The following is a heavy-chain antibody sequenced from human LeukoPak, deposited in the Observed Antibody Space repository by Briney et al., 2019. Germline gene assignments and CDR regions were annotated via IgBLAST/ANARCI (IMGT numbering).Heavy chain of an antibody. Sequence: PGGSLRLSCAASGFTFNSYWMHWFRQAPGKGLVWVSQINNDGSTTRYADSVKGRFTISRDNAENTLYLQMSSLRAEDAAVYYCARGYSSSWYNWLDPWGQGTLVTVSS. CDR1: GFTFNSYW. CDR2: INNDGSTT. V-gene: IGHV3-74*01. J-gene: IGHJ5*02. D-gene: IGHD6-13*01. CDR3: ARGYSSSWYNWLDP.